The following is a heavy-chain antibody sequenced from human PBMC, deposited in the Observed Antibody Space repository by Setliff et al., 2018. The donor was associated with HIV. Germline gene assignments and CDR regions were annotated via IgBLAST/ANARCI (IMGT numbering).Heavy chain of an antibody. D-gene: IGHD6-6*01. CDR3: ARGYSSSLGWFDP. J-gene: IGHJ5*02. CDR1: GGSITSGGYY. V-gene: IGHV4-31*03. Sequence: TSETLSLTCTVSGGSITSGGYYWSWIRQHPGKGLEWIGYIYYSGSTYYNPSLKSRVSISVDTSKNQFSLKLSSVTAADTAVYYCARGYSSSLGWFDPWGQGTLVTVS. CDR2: IYYSGST.